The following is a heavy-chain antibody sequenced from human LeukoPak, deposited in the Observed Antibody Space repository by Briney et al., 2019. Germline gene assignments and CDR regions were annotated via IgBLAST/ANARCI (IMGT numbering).Heavy chain of an antibody. CDR2: IYYSGST. J-gene: IGHJ1*01. CDR3: ARRRYYDSTGYLD. Sequence: SETLSLTCTVSGGSISSSSYYWGWIRQPPGKGLEWIGSIYYSGSTYYNPSLKSRLTVSIDTSKNQFSLKLASLTAADTGVYYCARRRYYDSTGYLDWGQGTRITVSS. CDR1: GGSISSSSYY. D-gene: IGHD3-22*01. V-gene: IGHV4-39*01.